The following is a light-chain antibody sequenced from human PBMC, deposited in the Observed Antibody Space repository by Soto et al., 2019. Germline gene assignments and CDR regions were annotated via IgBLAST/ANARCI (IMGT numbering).Light chain of an antibody. Sequence: QLTQYHSSLSASLGDRVTLACRASQGISSYLAWYQQKPGKAPQLLIYAASTLQSGVPSRFSGSGSGTDFTLTISSLQPEDFATYYCLQHNSYPRTFAQGTKVAIK. CDR1: QGISSY. CDR3: LQHNSYPRT. CDR2: AAS. J-gene: IGKJ1*01. V-gene: IGKV1-9*01.